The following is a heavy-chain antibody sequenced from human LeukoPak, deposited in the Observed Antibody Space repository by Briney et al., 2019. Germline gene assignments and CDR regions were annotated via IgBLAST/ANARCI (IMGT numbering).Heavy chain of an antibody. V-gene: IGHV3-15*01. J-gene: IGHJ4*02. CDR3: TTDHVDTAMDNFDY. D-gene: IGHD5-18*01. CDR1: GFTFSNAW. Sequence: GSLRLSCAASGFTFSNAWMSWVRQAPGKGLEWVGRIKSKTDGGTTDYAAPVKGRFTISRDDSKNTLYLQMNSLKTEDTAVYYCTTDHVDTAMDNFDYWGQGTLVTVSS. CDR2: IKSKTDGGTT.